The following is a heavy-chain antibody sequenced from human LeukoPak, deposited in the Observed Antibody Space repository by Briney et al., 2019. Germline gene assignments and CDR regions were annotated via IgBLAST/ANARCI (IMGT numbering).Heavy chain of an antibody. V-gene: IGHV1-69*13. CDR2: IIPIFGTA. CDR3: ARTSNLYCSSTSCYGSGYYYYYMDV. J-gene: IGHJ6*03. CDR1: GGTFSSYA. Sequence: ASVKVSCKASGGTFSSYAISWVRQAPGQGLEWMGGIIPIFGTANYAQKFQGRVTITADESTSTAYMELSSLRSEDTAVYYCARTSNLYCSSTSCYGSGYYYYYMDVWGKGTTVTVSS. D-gene: IGHD2-2*01.